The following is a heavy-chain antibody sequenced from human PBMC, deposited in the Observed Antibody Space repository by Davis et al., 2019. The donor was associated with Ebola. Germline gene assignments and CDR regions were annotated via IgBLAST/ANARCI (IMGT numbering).Heavy chain of an antibody. V-gene: IGHV3-30*02. CDR2: IWYDGSNK. J-gene: IGHJ2*01. CDR1: GFTFSSYG. CDR3: AKEKTTVTTFWYFDL. Sequence: GGSLRLSCAASGFTFSSYGMHWVCQAQGKGLEWVAVIWYDGSNKYYADSVKGRFTISRDNSKNTLYLQMNSLRAEDTAVYYCAKEKTTVTTFWYFDLWGRGTLVTVSS. D-gene: IGHD4-17*01.